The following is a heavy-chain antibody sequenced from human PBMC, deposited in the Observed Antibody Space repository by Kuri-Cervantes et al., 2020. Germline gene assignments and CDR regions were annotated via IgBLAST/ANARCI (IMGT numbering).Heavy chain of an antibody. J-gene: IGHJ4*02. V-gene: IGHV7-4-1*02. Sequence: ASVKVSCKASGYTFTSYAMNWVRQAPGQGLEWMGWININTGNPTYAQGFTGWFVFSWGTSVSTAYLQISSLKAEDTAVYYFARAFRGLVAPGDYWGQGTLVTVSS. CDR2: ININTGNP. CDR1: GYTFTSYA. CDR3: ARAFRGLVAPGDY. D-gene: IGHD3-16*01.